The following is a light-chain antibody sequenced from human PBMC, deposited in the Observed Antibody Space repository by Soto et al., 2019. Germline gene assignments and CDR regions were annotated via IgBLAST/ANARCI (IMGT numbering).Light chain of an antibody. V-gene: IGKV1-9*01. Sequence: IQLTQSPSSLSASVGDRVTITCRASQGISSYLAWYQQKPGKAPKLLIYAASSLQSGVPSRFSGSGSGTDFTLTISSLQPEDFATYYCQQANSFPITSGQGTRLEIK. CDR3: QQANSFPIT. CDR1: QGISSY. J-gene: IGKJ5*01. CDR2: AAS.